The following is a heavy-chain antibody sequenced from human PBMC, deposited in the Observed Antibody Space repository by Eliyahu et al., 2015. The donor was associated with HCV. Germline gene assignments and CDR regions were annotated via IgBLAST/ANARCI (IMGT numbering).Heavy chain of an antibody. D-gene: IGHD6-13*01. CDR1: EFPFSLYG. Sequence: QEQLVESGGGVVQPGGSLSLSCVASEFPFSLYGMPWVRQAPGKGLEWVAVISNDGSYKYYGDSVKDRITISRDNSKNTVYLQMNGLRPEDTAMYYCTKDRAPVGTGGYWYFDLWGRGTLVTVSS. CDR3: TKDRAPVGTGGYWYFDL. J-gene: IGHJ2*01. CDR2: ISNDGSYK. V-gene: IGHV3-30*18.